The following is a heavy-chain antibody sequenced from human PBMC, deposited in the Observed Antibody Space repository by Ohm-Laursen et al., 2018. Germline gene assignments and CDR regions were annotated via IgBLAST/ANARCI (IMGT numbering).Heavy chain of an antibody. CDR2: IKQDGSEK. J-gene: IGHJ3*02. CDR3: ARDIVVVPAEDDAFDI. Sequence: SLRLSCSASGFTFSSYWMSWVRQAPGKGLEWVANIKQDGSEKYYVDSVKGRFTISRDNAKNSLYLQMNSLRAEDTAVYYCARDIVVVPAEDDAFDIWGQGTMVTVSS. D-gene: IGHD2-2*01. CDR1: GFTFSSYW. V-gene: IGHV3-7*01.